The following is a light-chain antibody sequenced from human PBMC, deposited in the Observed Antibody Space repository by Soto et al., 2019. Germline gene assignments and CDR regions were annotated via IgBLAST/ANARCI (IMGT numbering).Light chain of an antibody. CDR3: QHYDHWPLT. CDR1: QSARNN. Sequence: EIVMTQSPATLSVSPGERATLSCRASQSARNNLAWYQQKPGQAPRLLIYAASTRATGIPARFSGSGSGTVFTLTISSLQSEDFAVYFCQHYDHWPLTFGGGTTVEIK. V-gene: IGKV3-15*01. CDR2: AAS. J-gene: IGKJ4*01.